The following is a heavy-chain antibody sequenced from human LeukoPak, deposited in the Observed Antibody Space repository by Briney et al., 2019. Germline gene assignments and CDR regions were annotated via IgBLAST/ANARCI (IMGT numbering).Heavy chain of an antibody. J-gene: IGHJ4*02. CDR2: IGGSGGNT. D-gene: IGHD2-21*01. V-gene: IGHV3-23*01. CDR1: GFSFSSYA. CDR3: AKAPVTTCRGAYCYPFDY. Sequence: GGSLRLSCAASGFSFSSYAMSWVRQAPGKGLEWVSTIGGSGGNTYYADSVKGLFTISRDNSKNTLYLQMHSLRAEDTAVYYCAKAPVTTCRGAYCYPFDYWGQGTLVTVSS.